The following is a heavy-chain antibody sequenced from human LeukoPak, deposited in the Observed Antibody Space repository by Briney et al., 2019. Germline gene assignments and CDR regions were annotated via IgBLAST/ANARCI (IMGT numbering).Heavy chain of an antibody. Sequence: ASVKVSCTASGYSFTGYFVHWVRQAPGQGLEWMGRINPNSDATNYAQKFQGRVTMTRDTSISTAYMELSRLRSDDTAVYYCARDRTGEGLYWGQGTLVTVSS. CDR2: INPNSDAT. J-gene: IGHJ4*02. D-gene: IGHD1-1*01. CDR1: GYSFTGYF. V-gene: IGHV1-2*06. CDR3: ARDRTGEGLY.